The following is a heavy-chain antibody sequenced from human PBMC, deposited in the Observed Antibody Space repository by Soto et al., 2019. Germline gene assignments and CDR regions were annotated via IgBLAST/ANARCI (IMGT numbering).Heavy chain of an antibody. CDR3: ARMGDVPYYYYGMDV. Sequence: QVQLVQSGAEVKKPGASVTVSCKASGYTFTTYGVSWVRQAPGQGLEWLGWINGYNGNAKYAENLQGRVTMTTEPSTSTAYMELRSLRSDDTAVYYCARMGDVPYYYYGMDVWGQGTTVTVSS. D-gene: IGHD3-16*01. V-gene: IGHV1-18*01. CDR1: GYTFTTYG. CDR2: INGYNGNA. J-gene: IGHJ6*02.